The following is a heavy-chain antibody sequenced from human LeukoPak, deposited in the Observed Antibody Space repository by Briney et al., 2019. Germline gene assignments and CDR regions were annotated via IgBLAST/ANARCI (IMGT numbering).Heavy chain of an antibody. D-gene: IGHD6-13*01. Sequence: ASVKVSCKASGYTFTSYGISWVRQAPGQGLEWMGGIIPIFGTANYAQKFQGRVTITADESTSTAYMELSSLRSEDTAVYYCARDLPRGSSWYDPSFDYWGQGTLVTVSS. CDR2: IIPIFGTA. J-gene: IGHJ4*02. CDR1: GYTFTSYG. V-gene: IGHV1-69*13. CDR3: ARDLPRGSSWYDPSFDY.